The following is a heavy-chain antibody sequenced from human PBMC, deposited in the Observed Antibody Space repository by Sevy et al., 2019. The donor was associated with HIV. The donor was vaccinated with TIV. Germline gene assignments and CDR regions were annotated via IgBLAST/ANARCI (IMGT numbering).Heavy chain of an antibody. V-gene: IGHV4-59*08. CDR1: GGSITSLY. CDR3: AGENAWGRGYS. CDR2: IYYNGHI. J-gene: IGHJ4*02. D-gene: IGHD1-26*01. Sequence: SETLYLACTVSGGSITSLYWNWIRQPPGKGLEWIANIYYNGHINYNPSLKSRVTLSLDTSKNQFSLRLSSVTAADTAMYYCAGENAWGRGYSWGQGTLVTVSS.